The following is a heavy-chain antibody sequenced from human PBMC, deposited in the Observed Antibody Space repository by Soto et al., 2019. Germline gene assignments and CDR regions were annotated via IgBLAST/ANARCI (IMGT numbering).Heavy chain of an antibody. D-gene: IGHD6-19*01. CDR2: INAGNGNT. CDR1: GYTFTSYA. J-gene: IGHJ4*02. Sequence: QVPLVQSGAEVKKPGASVKVSCKASGYTFTSYAMHWVRQAPGQRLEWMGWINAGNGNTKYSQKFQGSVTITRDTSASTAYMELSSLRSEDTAVYFCARGIAVAGKGSQKSDYWGQGTLVTVSS. CDR3: ARGIAVAGKGSQKSDY. V-gene: IGHV1-3*01.